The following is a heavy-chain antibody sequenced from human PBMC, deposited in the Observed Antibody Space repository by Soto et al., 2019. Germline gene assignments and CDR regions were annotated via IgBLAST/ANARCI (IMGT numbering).Heavy chain of an antibody. Sequence: GGSLRLSCAASGFTFSSYAMSWVRQAPGKGLEWVSAISGSGGSTYYADSVKGRFTISRDNSKNTLYLQMNSLRAEDTALYYCAKDNRLLRYFDSRDENWFDPWGQGTLVTVSS. J-gene: IGHJ5*02. CDR2: ISGSGGST. V-gene: IGHV3-23*01. CDR1: GFTFSSYA. D-gene: IGHD3-9*01. CDR3: AKDNRLLRYFDSRDENWFDP.